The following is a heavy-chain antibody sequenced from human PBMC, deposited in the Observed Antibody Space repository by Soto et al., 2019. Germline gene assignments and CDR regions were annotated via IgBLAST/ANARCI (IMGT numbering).Heavy chain of an antibody. V-gene: IGHV3-30*18. CDR3: AKESRYDYDFWSGAPGDYYYYGMDV. J-gene: IGHJ6*02. CDR1: GFTFSSYV. D-gene: IGHD3-3*01. CDR2: ISYDGSNK. Sequence: PGGSLRLSCAASGFTFSSYVMHWVRQAPGKGLEWVAVISYDGSNKYYADSVKGRFTISRDNSKNTLYLQMNSLRAEDTAVYYCAKESRYDYDFWSGAPGDYYYYGMDVWGQGTTVTVSS.